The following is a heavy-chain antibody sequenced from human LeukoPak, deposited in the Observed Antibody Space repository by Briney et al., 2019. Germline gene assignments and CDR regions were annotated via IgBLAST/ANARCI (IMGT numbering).Heavy chain of an antibody. D-gene: IGHD3-9*01. Sequence: SETLSLTCTVSGGSISSYYWSWIRQPAGKGLEWLGRIYTSGSTNYNPSLKSRVTMSVDTSKNQFSLKLSSVTAADTAVYYCARTYYDILTGYYIPLDVWGQGTTVTVSS. V-gene: IGHV4-4*07. CDR3: ARTYYDILTGYYIPLDV. CDR2: IYTSGST. CDR1: GGSISSYY. J-gene: IGHJ6*02.